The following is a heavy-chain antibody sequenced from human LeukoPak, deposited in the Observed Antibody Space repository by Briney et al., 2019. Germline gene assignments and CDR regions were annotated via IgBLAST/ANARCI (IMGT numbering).Heavy chain of an antibody. J-gene: IGHJ4*02. CDR1: GYSFTTYW. CDR3: ARHRYCSGGSCYSDY. V-gene: IGHV5-51*01. CDR2: IYPGDSET. D-gene: IGHD2-15*01. Sequence: GESLKISCKGSGYSFTTYWIGWVRPMPGKGLEWMGIIYPGDSETRYSPSFQGQVTISADKSISTAYLQWSSLKASDTAMYYCARHRYCSGGSCYSDYWGQGTLVTVSS.